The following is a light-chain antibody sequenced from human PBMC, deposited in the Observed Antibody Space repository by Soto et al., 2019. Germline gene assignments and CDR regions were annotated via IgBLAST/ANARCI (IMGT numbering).Light chain of an antibody. V-gene: IGKV3-15*01. CDR1: QSVFSS. J-gene: IGKJ4*01. CDR2: GAA. Sequence: EIVMTQSPAALSVSPGERVTLSCRASQSVFSSLAWYQQKPGQAPRLLIYGAATRATGIPARFSGSGSGTDFTLTITSLEPEDFGVYYCQQRSNWPLTFGGGTKVDIK. CDR3: QQRSNWPLT.